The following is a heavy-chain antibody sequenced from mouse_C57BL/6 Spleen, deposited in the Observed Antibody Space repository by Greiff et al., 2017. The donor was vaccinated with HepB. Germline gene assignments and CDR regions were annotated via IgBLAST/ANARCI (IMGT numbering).Heavy chain of an antibody. J-gene: IGHJ4*01. CDR3: AKQLRLRDYYAMDY. D-gene: IGHD3-2*02. V-gene: IGHV5-17*01. CDR1: GFTFSDYG. Sequence: EVHLVESGGGLVKPGGSLKLSCAASGFTFSDYGMHWVRQAPEKGLEWVAYISSGSSTIYYADTVKGRFTSSRDNAKNTLFLQMTSLRSEDTAMYYCAKQLRLRDYYAMDYWGQGTSVTVSS. CDR2: ISSGSSTI.